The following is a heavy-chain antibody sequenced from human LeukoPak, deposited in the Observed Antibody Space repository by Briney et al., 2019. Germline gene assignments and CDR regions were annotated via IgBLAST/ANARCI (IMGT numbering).Heavy chain of an antibody. CDR1: GFTFSNYG. D-gene: IGHD3-22*01. CDR3: AKDFYYFDSSGYPIDY. V-gene: IGHV3-30*18. CDR2: ISDDGSNK. Sequence: PGRSLRLSCAASGFTFSNYGMHWVRQAPGKGLEWVAVISDDGSNKYYADSVKGRFTISRDNSKNTLYLQMSSLRAEDTAVYYCAKDFYYFDSSGYPIDYWGQGTLVTVSS. J-gene: IGHJ4*02.